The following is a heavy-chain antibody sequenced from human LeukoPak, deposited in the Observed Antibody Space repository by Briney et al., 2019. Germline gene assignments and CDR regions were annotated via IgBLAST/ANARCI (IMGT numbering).Heavy chain of an antibody. CDR1: GYTFSGHW. J-gene: IGHJ4*02. V-gene: IGHV1-8*03. CDR2: TNPNSGYT. D-gene: IGHD6-19*01. CDR3: ARVAGSIDY. Sequence: ASVEVSCKASGYTFSGHWLQWVRQATGQGLEWMGWTNPNSGYTGYAQKFQGRVTITRNTSIRTVYMELSSLRSEDTAVYYCARVAGSIDYWGQGTLVTVSS.